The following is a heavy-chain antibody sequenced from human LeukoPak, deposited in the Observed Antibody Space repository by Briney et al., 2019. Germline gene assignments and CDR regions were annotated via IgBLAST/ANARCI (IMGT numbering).Heavy chain of an antibody. CDR2: IWYDGSNK. D-gene: IGHD6-13*01. Sequence: GRSLRLSCAASGFIFSSHGMHWVRQAPGKGLEWVAIIWYDGSNKYYVDSVKGRFTISRDNSKSTLYLEMNSLRAEDTAVYYCARARDDSSSYLPPWFDPRGQGTLVTVSS. J-gene: IGHJ5*02. CDR1: GFIFSSHG. CDR3: ARARDDSSSYLPPWFDP. V-gene: IGHV3-33*01.